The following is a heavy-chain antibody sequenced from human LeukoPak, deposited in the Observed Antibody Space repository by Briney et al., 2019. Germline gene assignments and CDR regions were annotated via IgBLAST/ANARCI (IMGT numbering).Heavy chain of an antibody. V-gene: IGHV3-23*01. D-gene: IGHD3-3*01. CDR3: AKSVGFITIFDYHYYMDV. CDR1: EFTFDNYA. J-gene: IGHJ6*03. CDR2: ISSSGGSI. Sequence: LSGGSLRLSCAASEFTFDNYAMSWVRQAPGKGLEWVSVISSSGGSIYYTDSVKGRFTISRDNSKDTLYLQMNSLRADDTAVYYCAKSVGFITIFDYHYYMDVWGKGTTVTVSS.